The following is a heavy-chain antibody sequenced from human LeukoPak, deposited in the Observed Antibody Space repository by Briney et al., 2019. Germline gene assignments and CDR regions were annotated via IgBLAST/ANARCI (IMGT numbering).Heavy chain of an antibody. CDR2: IKQDGSEK. J-gene: IGHJ4*02. V-gene: IGHV3-7*01. CDR1: GFTISSYW. CDR3: ARDPSIFGVVIPFDY. Sequence: GGSLRLSCAASGFTISSYWMIWVRQAPGKGLEWVANIKQDGSEKYYVDSVKGRFTIFRDNAKNLLYLQMDSLRAEDTAVYYCARDPSIFGVVIPFDYWGQGTLVTVSS. D-gene: IGHD3-3*01.